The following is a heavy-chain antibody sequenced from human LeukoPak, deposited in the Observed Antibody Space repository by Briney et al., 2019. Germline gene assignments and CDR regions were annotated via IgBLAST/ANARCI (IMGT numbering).Heavy chain of an antibody. CDR1: GFTFSSYW. CDR3: ARDIRRGYYHDSSGYYFSY. J-gene: IGHJ4*02. Sequence: GXSLRLSCAASGFTFSSYWMSWVGQAPGKGLEWVANIKQDGSEKYYVDSVKGRFTISRDNAKNSLYLQMNSLRAEDTAVYYCARDIRRGYYHDSSGYYFSYWGQGTLVTVSS. CDR2: IKQDGSEK. D-gene: IGHD3-22*01. V-gene: IGHV3-7*01.